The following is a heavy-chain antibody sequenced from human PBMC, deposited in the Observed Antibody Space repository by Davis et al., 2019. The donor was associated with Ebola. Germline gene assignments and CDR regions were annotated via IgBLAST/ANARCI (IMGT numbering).Heavy chain of an antibody. D-gene: IGHD3-22*01. V-gene: IGHV1-69*04. CDR3: ARDIVYDSSGYYDDY. Sequence: SVKVSCKASGGTFSSYAISWVRQAPGQGLEWMGRIIPILGIANYAQKFQGRVTITADKSTSTAYMELSSLRSEDTAVYYCARDIVYDSSGYYDDYRGQGTLVTVSS. CDR2: IIPILGIA. J-gene: IGHJ4*02. CDR1: GGTFSSYA.